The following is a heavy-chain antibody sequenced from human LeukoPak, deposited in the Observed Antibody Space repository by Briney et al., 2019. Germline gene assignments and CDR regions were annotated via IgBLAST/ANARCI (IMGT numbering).Heavy chain of an antibody. J-gene: IGHJ5*02. D-gene: IGHD3-22*01. CDR3: ARVRDSSGYYFDWFDP. CDR1: GGSISSYY. V-gene: IGHV4-59*01. Sequence: SETLSLTCTVSGGSISSYYWSWIRQPPGKGLEWIGYIYYSGSTNYNPSLKSRVTISVDTSKNQFSLKLSSVTAADTAVYYCARVRDSSGYYFDWFDPWGQGTLVTVSS. CDR2: IYYSGST.